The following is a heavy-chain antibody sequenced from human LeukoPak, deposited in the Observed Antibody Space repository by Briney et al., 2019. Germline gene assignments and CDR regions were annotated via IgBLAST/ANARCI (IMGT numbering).Heavy chain of an antibody. J-gene: IGHJ3*02. D-gene: IGHD6-6*01. CDR3: ARDGEQAVADRQESAAFDI. Sequence: PVGSLRLSCAASGVTFSDYYMSWVRQAPGKGLEWVSYISSSVSTIYYADTVKGRFTISRDNPRNTRYLQMNSLRAEDTAVSYCARDGEQAVADRQESAAFDIWGQGTLVTVSS. CDR2: ISSSVSTI. V-gene: IGHV3-11*01. CDR1: GVTFSDYY.